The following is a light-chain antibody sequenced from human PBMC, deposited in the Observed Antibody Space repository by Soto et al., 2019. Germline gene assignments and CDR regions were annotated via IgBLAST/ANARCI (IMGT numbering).Light chain of an antibody. J-gene: IGLJ1*01. CDR1: SSDVGTYNY. CDR2: EVS. V-gene: IGLV2-14*01. CDR3: SSYASGNTHV. Sequence: QSVLTQPASVSGSPGQSITISCTGTSSDVGTYNYVSWYQQYPGKAPKVIIYEVSNRPSGVSNRFSGSKSGNTASLTISGLQAEDEADYYCSSYASGNTHVFGSGTKLTVL.